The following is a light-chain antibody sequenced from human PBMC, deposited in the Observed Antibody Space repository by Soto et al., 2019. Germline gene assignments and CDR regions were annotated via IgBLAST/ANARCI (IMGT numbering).Light chain of an antibody. CDR1: GSNVGNHY. CDR2: DDN. J-gene: IGLJ1*01. CDR3: GAWDDGLSAYV. V-gene: IGLV1-51*01. Sequence: QSVLTQPPSVSAXXXXXXXISCAGSGSNVGNHYVSWYQQLPGTAPKLLIYDDNKRPSGIPDRFSGSKSATSATLGITGLQTGDEADYYCGAWDDGLSAYVFGPGTKVTVL.